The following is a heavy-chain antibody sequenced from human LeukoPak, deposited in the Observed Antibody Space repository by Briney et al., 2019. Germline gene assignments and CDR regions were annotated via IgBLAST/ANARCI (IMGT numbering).Heavy chain of an antibody. J-gene: IGHJ4*02. Sequence: PSETLSLTCAVSGGSISSSNWWSWVRQPPGKGLEWVANINQHGSEQFYVDSVEGRFTISRDNSKNSLYLQMNSLRAEDTALYYCAKGTAMVRGVITDWGQGTLVTVSS. CDR2: INQHGSEQ. D-gene: IGHD3-10*01. CDR3: AKGTAMVRGVITD. CDR1: GGSISSSNW. V-gene: IGHV3-7*03.